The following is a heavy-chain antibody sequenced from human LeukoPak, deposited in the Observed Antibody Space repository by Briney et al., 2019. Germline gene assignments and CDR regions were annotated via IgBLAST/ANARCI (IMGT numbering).Heavy chain of an antibody. J-gene: IGHJ4*02. CDR2: INHSGST. Sequence: PSETLSLTCAVSGGSISSYYWSWIRQPPGKGLEWIGEINHSGSTNYNPSLKGRVTISVDTSKNQFSLKLSSVTAADTAVYYCARAGLPLDYWGQGTLVTVSS. CDR1: GGSISSYY. CDR3: ARAGLPLDY. D-gene: IGHD4-11*01. V-gene: IGHV4-34*01.